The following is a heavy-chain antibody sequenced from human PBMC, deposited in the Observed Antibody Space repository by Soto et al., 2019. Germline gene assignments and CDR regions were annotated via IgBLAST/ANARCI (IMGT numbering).Heavy chain of an antibody. CDR3: ARLSAATTRDAFDI. CDR1: GFSFRNNW. J-gene: IGHJ3*02. Sequence: QLAESGGGSVQPGGSLRLSCAASGFSFRNNWMHWVRQAPGKGLVWVSRINIDGTYTGYADSVKGRFTMSRDNAKNTLYLQMNSLRVDDTAVYFCARLSAATTRDAFDIWGQGTMVTV. CDR2: INIDGTYT. D-gene: IGHD1-1*01. V-gene: IGHV3-74*01.